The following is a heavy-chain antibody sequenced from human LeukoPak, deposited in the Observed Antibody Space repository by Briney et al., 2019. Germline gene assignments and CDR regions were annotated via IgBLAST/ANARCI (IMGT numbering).Heavy chain of an antibody. CDR1: GYTFTGYY. V-gene: IGHV1-2*02. CDR2: INPNSGGT. J-gene: IGHJ5*02. Sequence: ALVKVSCKASGYTFTGYYMHWVRQAPGQGLEWMGWINPNSGGTNYAQKFQGRVTMTRDTSISTAYMELSRLRSDDTAVYYCARDWGLMVRGVIFAWGQGTLVTVSS. CDR3: ARDWGLMVRGVIFA. D-gene: IGHD3-10*01.